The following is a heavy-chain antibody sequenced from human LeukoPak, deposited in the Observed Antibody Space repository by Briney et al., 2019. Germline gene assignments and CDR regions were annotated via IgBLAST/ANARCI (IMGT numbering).Heavy chain of an antibody. Sequence: SETLSLTCTVSGGSISSYYWSWIRQHPGKGLEWIGYIYYSGSTYYNPSLKSRVTISVDTSKNQFSLKLSSVTAADTAVYYCARLDSSGYYLGFDYWGQGTLVTVSS. J-gene: IGHJ4*02. CDR3: ARLDSSGYYLGFDY. CDR2: IYYSGST. D-gene: IGHD3-22*01. V-gene: IGHV4-59*06. CDR1: GGSISSYY.